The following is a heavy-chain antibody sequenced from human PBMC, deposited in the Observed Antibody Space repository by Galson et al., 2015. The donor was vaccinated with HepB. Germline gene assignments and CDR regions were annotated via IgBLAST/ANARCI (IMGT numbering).Heavy chain of an antibody. D-gene: IGHD4-17*01. J-gene: IGHJ4*02. CDR2: INAGNGNT. CDR1: GYTFTSYA. CDR3: ARGADYGDYVYFLYYFDY. V-gene: IGHV1-3*01. Sequence: SVKVSCKASGYTFTSYAMHWVRQAPGQRLEWMGWINAGNGNTKYSQKFQGRVTITRDTSASTAYMELSSLRSEDTAVYYCARGADYGDYVYFLYYFDYWGQGTLVTVSS.